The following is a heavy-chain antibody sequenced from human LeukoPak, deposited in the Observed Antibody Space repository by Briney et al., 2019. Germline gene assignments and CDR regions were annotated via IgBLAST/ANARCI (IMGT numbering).Heavy chain of an antibody. CDR2: IIPIFGTA. D-gene: IGHD2-2*01. CDR1: GGTFSSYA. J-gene: IGHJ6*02. Sequence: SVKVSCKASGGTFSSYAISWVRQAPGQGLEWMGGIIPIFGTANYAQKFQGRVTITADESTSTAYMELSSLRSEDTAVYYCARDGRIVVVVPAAAEGPYYYGMDVWGQGTTVTVSS. V-gene: IGHV1-69*13. CDR3: ARDGRIVVVVPAAAEGPYYYGMDV.